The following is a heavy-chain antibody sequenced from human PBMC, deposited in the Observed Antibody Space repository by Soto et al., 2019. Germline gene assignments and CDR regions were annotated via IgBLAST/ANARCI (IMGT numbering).Heavy chain of an antibody. Sequence: QVQLVQSGAEVKKPGSSVKVSCKASGGTFSSYTISWVRQAPGQGLEWMGRIIPILGIANYAQKFQGRVTITADKSTSTAYMELSSLRSEDTAVYYCATTTGDIYYFDYWGQGTLVTVSS. V-gene: IGHV1-69*02. CDR3: ATTTGDIYYFDY. CDR2: IIPILGIA. CDR1: GGTFSSYT. J-gene: IGHJ4*02. D-gene: IGHD7-27*01.